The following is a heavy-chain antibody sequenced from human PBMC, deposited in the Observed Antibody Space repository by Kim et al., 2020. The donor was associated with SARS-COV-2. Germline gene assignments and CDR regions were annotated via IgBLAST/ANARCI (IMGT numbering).Heavy chain of an antibody. CDR3: TRVNPIPGGGYDAFDI. Sequence: GGSLRLSCAASGFTFSGSTMHWVRQASGKGLEWVGRIRSKANSYATAYAASVKNRFTISRDDSKNTAYLQMNSLKTEDTAVYYCTRVNPIPGGGYDAFDIWGQGTMVTVSS. CDR1: GFTFSGST. CDR2: IRSKANSYAT. V-gene: IGHV3-73*01. D-gene: IGHD6-19*01. J-gene: IGHJ3*02.